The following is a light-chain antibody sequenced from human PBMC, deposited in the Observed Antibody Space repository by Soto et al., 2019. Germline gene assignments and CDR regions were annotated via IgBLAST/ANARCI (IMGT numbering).Light chain of an antibody. Sequence: AIQLTQSPSSLSASVGDRVTITCRASQGISRALAWYQQKPGKAPNLLISDASSLESGVPSRFSGSGSGKDFTLIISSLQPEDFATYYCQQFISSPLTFGGGTKVEIK. CDR3: QQFISSPLT. V-gene: IGKV1-13*02. CDR1: QGISRA. J-gene: IGKJ4*01. CDR2: DAS.